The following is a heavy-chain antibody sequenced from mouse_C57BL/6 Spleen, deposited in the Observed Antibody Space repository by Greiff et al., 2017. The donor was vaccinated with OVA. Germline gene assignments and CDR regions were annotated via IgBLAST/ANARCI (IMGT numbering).Heavy chain of an antibody. D-gene: IGHD2-10*01. J-gene: IGHJ3*01. V-gene: IGHV1-55*01. CDR3: ARSYYGNSGFAY. Sequence: QVQLQQPGAELVKPGASVKMSCKASGYTFTSYWITWVKQRPGQGLEWIGDIYPGSGSTNYNEKFKSKATLTVDTSSSTANMQLSSLTSEDSAVYYCARSYYGNSGFAYWGQGTLVTVSA. CDR2: IYPGSGST. CDR1: GYTFTSYW.